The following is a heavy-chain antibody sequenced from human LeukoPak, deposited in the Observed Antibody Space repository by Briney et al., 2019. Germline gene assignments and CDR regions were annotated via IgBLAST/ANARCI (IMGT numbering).Heavy chain of an antibody. D-gene: IGHD2-21*02. Sequence: PAGSLRLSCAASGFTFSDAWVSWVRQAPGMGLEWVGRIKSKTDGGTTDYAAPVKGRFTISRDDSSGTLYLLMNSLKTEDTAVYYCSTSLRGSDCCLDYWGQGTLVAVSS. V-gene: IGHV3-15*01. CDR2: IKSKTDGGTT. J-gene: IGHJ4*02. CDR3: STSLRGSDCCLDY. CDR1: GFTFSDAW.